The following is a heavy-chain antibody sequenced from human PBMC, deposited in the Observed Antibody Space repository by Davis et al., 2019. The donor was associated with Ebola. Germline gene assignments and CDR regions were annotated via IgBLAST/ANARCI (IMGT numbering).Heavy chain of an antibody. CDR2: IKPGVFSS. D-gene: IGHD3-3*01. Sequence: SVTVSRLTSGYTLTSHDFYWVRQAPGQRLDWVGRIKPGVFSSNYEQRFQGRVTLTRDTSTSTVHMQLSSLRSDDTGVYYCARRRGSGYCAYHEYWGQGTLVTVSS. CDR3: ARRRGSGYCAYHEY. V-gene: IGHV1-46*03. J-gene: IGHJ4*02. CDR1: GYTLTSHD.